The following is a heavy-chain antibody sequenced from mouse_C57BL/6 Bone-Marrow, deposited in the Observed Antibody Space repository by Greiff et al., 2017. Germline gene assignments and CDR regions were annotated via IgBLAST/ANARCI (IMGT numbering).Heavy chain of an antibody. CDR3: TPYYYGGSYGYFDV. Sequence: VQLQQSGAELVRPGASVKLSCTASGFNIKDDNMHWVKQRPEQGLEWIGWIDPEKGDTEYASKFQGKATITADTSSNTAYLQLSSLTSEDTAVYVCTPYYYGGSYGYFDVWGTGTTVTVSS. V-gene: IGHV14-4*01. J-gene: IGHJ1*03. D-gene: IGHD1-1*01. CDR1: GFNIKDDN. CDR2: IDPEKGDT.